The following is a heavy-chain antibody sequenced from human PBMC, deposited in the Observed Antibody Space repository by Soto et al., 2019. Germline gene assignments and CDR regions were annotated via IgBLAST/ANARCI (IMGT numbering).Heavy chain of an antibody. CDR2: ISGSGGST. CDR3: AKNRGGRRYYYDSSGYYFEY. D-gene: IGHD3-22*01. Sequence: GGSLRLSCAASGFTLSSYAMSWVRQAPGKGLEWVSAISGSGGSTYYADSVKGRFTISRDNSKNTLYLQMNSLRAEDTAVYYCAKNRGGRRYYYDSSGYYFEYWGQGTLVTVSS. V-gene: IGHV3-23*01. CDR1: GFTLSSYA. J-gene: IGHJ4*02.